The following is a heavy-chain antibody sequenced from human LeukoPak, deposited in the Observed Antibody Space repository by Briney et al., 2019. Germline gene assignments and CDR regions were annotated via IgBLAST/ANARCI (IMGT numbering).Heavy chain of an antibody. Sequence: SETLSLTCTVSGGSMSSYYWSWIRQPPGKGLEWIGYIYYSGSTSYNPSLKSRVTISVDTSKNQFSLKLSSVTAADTAVYYCARDKGRGKWLNWFDPWGQGTLVTVSS. CDR1: GGSMSSYY. CDR2: IYYSGST. V-gene: IGHV4-59*12. CDR3: ARDKGRGKWLNWFDP. D-gene: IGHD6-19*01. J-gene: IGHJ5*02.